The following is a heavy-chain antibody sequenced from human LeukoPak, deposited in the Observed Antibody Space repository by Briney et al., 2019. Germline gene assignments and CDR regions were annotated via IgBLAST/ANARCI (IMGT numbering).Heavy chain of an antibody. V-gene: IGHV3-74*03. Sequence: PGGSLRLSCAASGFTLSRYWMHWVRQAPGKGLMWVSRIKSDGSSTTYADSVKGRFTISRDNAKNTLYLQMNSLRAEDTAVYYCARELLYDFWSGYDYWGQGTLVTVSS. CDR1: GFTLSRYW. CDR2: IKSDGSST. CDR3: ARELLYDFWSGYDY. J-gene: IGHJ4*02. D-gene: IGHD3-3*01.